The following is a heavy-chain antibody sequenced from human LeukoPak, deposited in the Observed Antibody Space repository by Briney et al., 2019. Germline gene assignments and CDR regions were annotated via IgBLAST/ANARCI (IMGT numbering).Heavy chain of an antibody. Sequence: TGGSLRLSCAASGFTFSSYAMSWVRQAPGKGLEWVSAISGSGGSTYYADSVKGRFTISRDNSKNTLYLQMNSLRAEDTAVYFCAKDRAVVAATLIFDYWGQGTLVTVSS. V-gene: IGHV3-23*01. CDR1: GFTFSSYA. CDR2: ISGSGGST. D-gene: IGHD2-15*01. CDR3: AKDRAVVAATLIFDY. J-gene: IGHJ4*02.